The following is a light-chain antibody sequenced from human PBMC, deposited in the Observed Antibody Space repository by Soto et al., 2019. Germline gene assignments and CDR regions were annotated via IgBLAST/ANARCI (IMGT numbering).Light chain of an antibody. CDR1: ASDVGGYNF. CDR2: EVT. J-gene: IGLJ3*02. Sequence: QPALTQPASVSGSPGQSITISCTGSASDVGGYNFVSWYQQHPGKAPKLMIYEVTRRPSGISTRFSGSKSGNTASLTISGLQAEDEADYYCTSYTTYSSIVVFGGGTKLTVL. V-gene: IGLV2-14*01. CDR3: TSYTTYSSIVV.